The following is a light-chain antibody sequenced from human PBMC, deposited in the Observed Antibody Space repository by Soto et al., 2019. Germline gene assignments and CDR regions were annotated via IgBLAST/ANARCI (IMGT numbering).Light chain of an antibody. CDR2: EVI. V-gene: IGLV2-8*01. Sequence: QSALTQPPSASGSPGQSVTISCTGSRSDIGDSNYVSWYQQHPRKAPKLIISEVINRPSGVPDRFFASKSGNTASLTISGLQAEDEADYYCASKAGSSRHVVFGGGTQLTVL. CDR3: ASKAGSSRHVV. CDR1: RSDIGDSNY. J-gene: IGLJ2*01.